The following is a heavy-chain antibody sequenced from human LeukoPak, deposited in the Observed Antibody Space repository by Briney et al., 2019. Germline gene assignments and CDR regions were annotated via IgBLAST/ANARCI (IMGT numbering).Heavy chain of an antibody. D-gene: IGHD4-23*01. CDR2: IRYDESNR. V-gene: IGHV3-30*02. CDR1: GFSFSNYG. CDR3: AKSDAGNPDY. Sequence: GSLGRSCAASGFSFSNYGMHWVRQAPGKGLEWVAFIRYDESNRFYADSVKGRFTISRDSSKKQLYLQMNSLRAEDTAVYYCAKSDAGNPDYWGQGTLVTVSS. J-gene: IGHJ4*02.